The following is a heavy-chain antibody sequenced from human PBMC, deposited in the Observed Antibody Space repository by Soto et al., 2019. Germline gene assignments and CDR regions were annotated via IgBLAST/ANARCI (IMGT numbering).Heavy chain of an antibody. Sequence: QVQLVESGGGVVQPGRSLRLSCVASGFTFSAYGMHWVRQAPGKGLEWVATISHDGTKKFYSESVTGRFTVSRDNDKNTLCMQMNGSRAEDTAVYYCAQDKAGHYSNFVMRSFDWSLIPDFWGQGSLVIVSS. CDR3: AQDKAGHYSNFVMRSFDWSLIPDF. CDR2: ISHDGTKK. J-gene: IGHJ4*02. CDR1: GFTFSAYG. V-gene: IGHV3-30*18. D-gene: IGHD3-9*01.